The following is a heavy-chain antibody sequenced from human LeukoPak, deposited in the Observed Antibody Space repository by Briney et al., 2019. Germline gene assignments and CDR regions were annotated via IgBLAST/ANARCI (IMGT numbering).Heavy chain of an antibody. Sequence: PSETLSLTCTVSGGSISSSSYYWGWIRQPPGKGLEWIGSIYYSGSTYYNPSLKSRVTISVDTSKNQLSLKLSSVTAADTAVYYCARDRIGLFDYWGQGTLVTVSS. V-gene: IGHV4-39*07. CDR2: IYYSGST. J-gene: IGHJ4*02. CDR3: ARDRIGLFDY. CDR1: GGSISSSSYY. D-gene: IGHD2/OR15-2a*01.